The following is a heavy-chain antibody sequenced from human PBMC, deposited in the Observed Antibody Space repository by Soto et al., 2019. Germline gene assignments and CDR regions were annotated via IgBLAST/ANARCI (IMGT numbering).Heavy chain of an antibody. CDR1: GGTFSSYA. CDR2: IIPIFGTA. CDR3: ARAFVDIVATKQVNYYYYYGMDV. V-gene: IGHV1-69*13. J-gene: IGHJ6*02. Sequence: ASVKVSCKASGGTFSSYAISWVRQAPGQGLEWMGGIIPIFGTANYAQKFQGRVTITADESTSTAYMELSSLRSEDTAVYYCARAFVDIVATKQVNYYYYYGMDVWGQGTTVTVSS. D-gene: IGHD5-12*01.